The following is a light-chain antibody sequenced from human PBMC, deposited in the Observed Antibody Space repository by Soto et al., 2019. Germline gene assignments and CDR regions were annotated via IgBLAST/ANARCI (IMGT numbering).Light chain of an antibody. J-gene: IGKJ5*01. V-gene: IGKV1D-12*01. CDR3: QQAYSFPIT. Sequence: DIQVTQSPSSVSASVGDRVTITCRASQAIAGYLAWYQHKPGRTPELLIHGASRLQSGVPARFCGSGSGTDFTLSINNLQTQDLATYYCQQAYSFPITFGQGTRLDI. CDR1: QAIAGY. CDR2: GAS.